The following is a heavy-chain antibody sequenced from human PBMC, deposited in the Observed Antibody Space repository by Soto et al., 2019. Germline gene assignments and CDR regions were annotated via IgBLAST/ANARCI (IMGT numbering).Heavy chain of an antibody. Sequence: QVQLVESGGGVVQPGRSLRPSCAASGFTFSSYGMHWVRQAPGKGLEWVAVIWYDGSNKYYADSVKGRFTISRDNSKNTLYLQMNSLRAEDTAVYYCAREVSSGWYFDYWGQGTLVTVSS. CDR1: GFTFSSYG. D-gene: IGHD6-19*01. CDR2: IWYDGSNK. V-gene: IGHV3-33*01. CDR3: AREVSSGWYFDY. J-gene: IGHJ4*02.